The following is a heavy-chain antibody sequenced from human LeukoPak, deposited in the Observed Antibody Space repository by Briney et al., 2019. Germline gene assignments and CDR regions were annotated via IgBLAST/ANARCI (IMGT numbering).Heavy chain of an antibody. CDR2: ISSSSSYI. D-gene: IGHD4-23*01. V-gene: IGHV3-21*01. CDR1: GFTFSSYS. Sequence: GGSLRLSCAASGFTFSSYSMNWVRQAPGKGLEWASSISSSSSYIYYADSVKGRFTISRDNAKNSLYLQMNSLRAEDTAVYYCATSAVVYLLGYWGQGTLVTVSS. CDR3: ATSAVVYLLGY. J-gene: IGHJ4*02.